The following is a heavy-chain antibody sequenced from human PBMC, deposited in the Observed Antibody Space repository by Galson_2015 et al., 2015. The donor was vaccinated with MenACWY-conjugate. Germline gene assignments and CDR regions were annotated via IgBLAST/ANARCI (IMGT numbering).Heavy chain of an antibody. D-gene: IGHD3-10*01. Sequence: QSGAEVKKSGDSLKISCEASGYSFTGYWIVWVRQMPGKGLEWMGIIYPGDSDTTYSPSFEGQVTMSADKSISTAYLQWSSLKTSDAAIYFCARRGVRGLTDDAFDFWGQGTLVSASS. J-gene: IGHJ3*01. CDR1: GYSFTGYW. V-gene: IGHV5-51*01. CDR2: IYPGDSDT. CDR3: ARRGVRGLTDDAFDF.